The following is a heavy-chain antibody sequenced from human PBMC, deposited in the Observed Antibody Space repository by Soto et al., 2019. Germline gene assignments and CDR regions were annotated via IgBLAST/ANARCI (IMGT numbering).Heavy chain of an antibody. CDR1: GFTFSSYA. D-gene: IGHD6-13*01. CDR3: AKPFGPYSSSWYYFDY. CDR2: ISGSGGST. V-gene: IGHV3-23*01. J-gene: IGHJ4*02. Sequence: PVGSLRLSCAASGFTFSSYAMSWVRQAPGKGLEWVSAISGSGGSTYYADSVKGRFTISRDNSKNTLYLQMNSLRAEDTAVYYCAKPFGPYSSSWYYFDYWGQGTLVTVSS.